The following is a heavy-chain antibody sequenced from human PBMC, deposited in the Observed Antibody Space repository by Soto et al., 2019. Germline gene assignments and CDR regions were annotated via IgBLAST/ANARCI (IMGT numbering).Heavy chain of an antibody. CDR2: ISYSGNN. CDR1: GGSISSYY. D-gene: IGHD6-19*01. Sequence: SETLSLTCTVSGGSISSYYWSWIRQPPGEGLEWIGYISYSGNNNYNPSLKSRVTLSVDTSKNQFSLKLSSVTAADTAVYYCAREGVHSSGWYGDFDYWGQGTLVTVSS. V-gene: IGHV4-59*01. CDR3: AREGVHSSGWYGDFDY. J-gene: IGHJ4*02.